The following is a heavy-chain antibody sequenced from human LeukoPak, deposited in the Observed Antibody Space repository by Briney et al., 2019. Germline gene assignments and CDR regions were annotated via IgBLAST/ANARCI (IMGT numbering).Heavy chain of an antibody. CDR1: GGSISSYY. J-gene: IGHJ4*02. V-gene: IGHV4-59*01. CDR2: LYYSGST. D-gene: IGHD3-9*01. Sequence: SETLSLTCTVCGGSISSYYWRWIRQPPGRGREWMGYLYYSGSTNYNPSLKSRVTISVDTSKHQFSLKLSSVTAADTAVYYCASLAFTYYDILTGYYNPDYWGQGTLVTVSS. CDR3: ASLAFTYYDILTGYYNPDY.